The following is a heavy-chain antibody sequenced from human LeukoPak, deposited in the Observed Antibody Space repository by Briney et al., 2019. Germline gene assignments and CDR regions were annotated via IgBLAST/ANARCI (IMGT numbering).Heavy chain of an antibody. CDR2: INPSGGST. Sequence: GASVKVSCKASRYTFTSYYMHWVRQAPGQGLEWMGIINPSGGSTSYAQKFQGRVTMTRDTSTSTVYMELSSLRSEDTAVYYCARALFVDAYFDYWGQGTLVTVSS. CDR3: ARALFVDAYFDY. D-gene: IGHD2-21*01. J-gene: IGHJ4*02. V-gene: IGHV1-46*03. CDR1: RYTFTSYY.